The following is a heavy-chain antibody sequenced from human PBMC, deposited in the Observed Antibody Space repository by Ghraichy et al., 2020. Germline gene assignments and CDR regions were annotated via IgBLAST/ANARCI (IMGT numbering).Heavy chain of an antibody. CDR3: ARGSTVVRFYYYDDMDV. V-gene: IGHV3-48*02. CDR1: GFSFSGYS. J-gene: IGHJ6*02. D-gene: IGHD4-23*01. CDR2: ITSSSRTT. Sequence: GESLNISCVGSGFSFSGYSMNWVRQSPGKGLEWIAYITSSSRTTSYADSVKGRFTISRDNAQNSLYLQMNSLRDEDTAVYYCARGSTVVRFYYYDDMDVWGQGTTVTVSS.